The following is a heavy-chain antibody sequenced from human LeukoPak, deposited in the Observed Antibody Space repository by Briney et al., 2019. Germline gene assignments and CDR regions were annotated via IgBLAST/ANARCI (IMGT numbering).Heavy chain of an antibody. Sequence: GGSLRLSCAASGFSFSNYWMSWVRQAPGKGLDWVANIKEDGSEKYYVDSVKGRFTISRDNTKNALYLKMSSLRAEDTAVYYCARDAKYYYDSSGYYWGQGTLVTVSS. V-gene: IGHV3-7*01. D-gene: IGHD3-22*01. CDR3: ARDAKYYYDSSGYY. CDR2: IKEDGSEK. J-gene: IGHJ4*02. CDR1: GFSFSNYW.